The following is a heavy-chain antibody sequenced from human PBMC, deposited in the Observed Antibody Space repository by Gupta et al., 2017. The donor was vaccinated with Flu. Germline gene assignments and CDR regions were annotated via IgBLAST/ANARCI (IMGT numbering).Heavy chain of an antibody. Sequence: NWVRQAPGKGLEWVAQIKQDGSEKHYGDVVNGRFTISRDNGKNSLYLQMSSLRVEDTAIYYCATNQNKVFDHWGQGTLVTVSS. CDR2: IKQDGSEK. J-gene: IGHJ4*02. V-gene: IGHV3-7*01. CDR3: ATNQNKVFDH.